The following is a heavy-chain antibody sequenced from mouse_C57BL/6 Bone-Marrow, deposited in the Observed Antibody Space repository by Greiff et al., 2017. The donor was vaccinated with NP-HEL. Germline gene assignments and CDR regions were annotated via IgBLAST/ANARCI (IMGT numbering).Heavy chain of an antibody. Sequence: QVQLQQSGAELVKPGASVKLSCKASGYTFTSYWMHWVKQRPGQGLEWIGMIHPNSGSTNYNEKFKSKATLTVDKSSSTAYMQLSSLTSEDSAVYYCARLTTVVADFDYWGQGTTLTVSS. V-gene: IGHV1-64*01. CDR2: IHPNSGST. CDR1: GYTFTSYW. CDR3: ARLTTVVADFDY. J-gene: IGHJ2*01. D-gene: IGHD1-1*01.